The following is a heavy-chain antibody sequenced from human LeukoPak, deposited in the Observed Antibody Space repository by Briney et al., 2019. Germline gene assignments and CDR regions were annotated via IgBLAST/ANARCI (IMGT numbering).Heavy chain of an antibody. Sequence: SETLSLTCIVSGGSISPYYWSWIRQPPGSGLEWIAYIYYSGSTSYNPSLKSRVAISVDTSNNEVSLKLSSVTAADTAVYYCATDSRGYFHPYYWGQGSLVTVSS. CDR1: GGSISPYY. V-gene: IGHV4-59*08. CDR3: ATDSRGYFHPYY. D-gene: IGHD3-22*01. CDR2: IYYSGST. J-gene: IGHJ4*02.